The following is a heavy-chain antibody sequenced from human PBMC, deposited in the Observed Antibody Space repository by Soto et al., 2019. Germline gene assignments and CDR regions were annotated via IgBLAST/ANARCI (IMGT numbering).Heavy chain of an antibody. J-gene: IGHJ6*02. CDR3: ARQEGGVDGMDV. D-gene: IGHD3-16*01. Sequence: EVQLVQSGAEVKKSGESLRISCKASGYSFGDYWITWVRQMPGKGLEWMGRIDPSDSYTNYSPSFRGHVTISADKSISSAYLQWSSLKPSDTAMYYCARQEGGVDGMDVWGLGTTVTV. CDR2: IDPSDSYT. CDR1: GYSFGDYW. V-gene: IGHV5-10-1*03.